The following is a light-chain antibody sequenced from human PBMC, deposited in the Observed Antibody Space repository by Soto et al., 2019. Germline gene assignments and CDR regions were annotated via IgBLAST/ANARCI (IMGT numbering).Light chain of an antibody. V-gene: IGLV2-14*03. J-gene: IGLJ1*01. Sequence: QSVLTQPVSVSGSPGQSITISCTGTSSDVGGYNYVSWCQHHPGKAPKLIIYDVTNRPSGVSNPFSGSKSGNTASLTISGLQPEDEADYYCSSYTTSNTRQIVFGTGTKVTVL. CDR3: SSYTTSNTRQIV. CDR2: DVT. CDR1: SSDVGGYNY.